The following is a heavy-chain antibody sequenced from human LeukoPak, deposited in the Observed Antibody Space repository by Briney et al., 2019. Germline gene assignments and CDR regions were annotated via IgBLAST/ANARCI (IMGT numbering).Heavy chain of an antibody. Sequence: PSQTPSLTRPVSGASIRSGAYYGSWIRQPPGKGVGRTGYIYDSGSTYYNPSLKRRITISVDTSENRFSLKLSSVTPTDTAVYYCASDCRGGSCYGAFDIWGQGTMVTVSS. CDR3: ASDCRGGSCYGAFDI. CDR1: GASIRSGAYY. J-gene: IGHJ3*02. D-gene: IGHD2-15*01. V-gene: IGHV4-30-4*01. CDR2: IYDSGST.